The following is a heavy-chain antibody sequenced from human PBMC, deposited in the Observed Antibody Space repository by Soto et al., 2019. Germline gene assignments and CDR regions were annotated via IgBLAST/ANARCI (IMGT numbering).Heavy chain of an antibody. CDR2: IIPIFGTA. J-gene: IGHJ3*02. Sequence: ASVKVSCKASGGTFSSYAISWVRQAPGQGLEWMGGIIPIFGTANYAQKFQGRVTITADESTSTAYMELSSLRSEDTAVYYCAREGCSSTSCYSAHDAFDIWGQGTMVTVSS. V-gene: IGHV1-69*13. D-gene: IGHD2-2*02. CDR1: GGTFSSYA. CDR3: AREGCSSTSCYSAHDAFDI.